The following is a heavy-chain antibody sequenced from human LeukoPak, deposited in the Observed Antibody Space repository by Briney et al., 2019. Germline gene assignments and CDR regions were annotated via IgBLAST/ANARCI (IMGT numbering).Heavy chain of an antibody. CDR3: ATLNLDYYDSSGYFGL. D-gene: IGHD3-22*01. Sequence: ASVKVSCKVSGYTLTELSMHWVRQAPGKGLEWMGGFDPEDGETIYAQEFQGRVTMTEDTSTDTAYMELSSLRSEDTAVYYCATLNLDYYDSSGYFGLWGQGTLVTVSS. CDR2: FDPEDGET. CDR1: GYTLTELS. J-gene: IGHJ4*02. V-gene: IGHV1-24*01.